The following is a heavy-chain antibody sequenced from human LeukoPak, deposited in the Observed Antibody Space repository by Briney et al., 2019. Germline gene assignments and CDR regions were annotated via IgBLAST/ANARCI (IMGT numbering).Heavy chain of an antibody. D-gene: IGHD6-13*01. V-gene: IGHV3-23*01. CDR1: GFTFSNYA. CDR3: ARADRYGTTWYGRVDY. Sequence: GGSLRLSCGASGFTFSNYAMSWVRQAPGKGLEPVSEFKSTGGTTAYADSVKGRFTISRDNSRNTLYLQMNSLRAEDTAVYYCARADRYGTTWYGRVDYWGQGTLVTVSS. CDR2: FKSTGGTT. J-gene: IGHJ4*02.